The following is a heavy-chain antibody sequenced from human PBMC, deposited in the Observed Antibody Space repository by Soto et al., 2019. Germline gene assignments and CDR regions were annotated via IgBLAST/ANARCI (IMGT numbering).Heavy chain of an antibody. CDR3: ARDGRWDSSGYLYYFDY. D-gene: IGHD3-22*01. CDR2: IYYSGST. CDR1: GGSISSGDYY. V-gene: IGHV4-30-4*01. J-gene: IGHJ4*02. Sequence: QVQLQESGPGLVKPSQTLSLTCTVSGGSISSGDYYWSWIRQPPGKGLEWIGYIYYSGSTYYNPSIKSRVPISVDTSKSQFSLKLSSVTAADTAVYYCARDGRWDSSGYLYYFDYWGQGTLVTVSS.